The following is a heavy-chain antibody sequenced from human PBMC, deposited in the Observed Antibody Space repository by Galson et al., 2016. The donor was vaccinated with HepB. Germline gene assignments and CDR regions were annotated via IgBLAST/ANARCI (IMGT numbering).Heavy chain of an antibody. CDR3: ARELETGDADPFDI. J-gene: IGHJ3*02. CDR2: ISTSSTYI. Sequence: SLRLSCAASGFIFSDYYMSWIRQAPGKGLEWVSYISTSSTYINYADSVKGRFTISRDNAENSLYLQMNSLRAEDTAVYYCARELETGDADPFDIWGPGTMVTVSS. V-gene: IGHV3-11*06. CDR1: GFIFSDYY. D-gene: IGHD2-21*02.